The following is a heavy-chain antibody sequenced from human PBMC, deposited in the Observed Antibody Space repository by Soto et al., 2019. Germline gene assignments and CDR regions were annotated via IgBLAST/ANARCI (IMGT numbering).Heavy chain of an antibody. CDR3: AREADILNWFDP. CDR2: ISSSSSTI. D-gene: IGHD3-9*01. Sequence: GSLRLSCAASGFTFRSYSMNWVRQAPGKGLEWVSYISSSSSTIYYADSVKGRFTISRDNAKNSLYLQMNSLRAEDTAVYYCAREADILNWFDPWGQGTLVTVSS. CDR1: GFTFRSYS. V-gene: IGHV3-48*01. J-gene: IGHJ5*02.